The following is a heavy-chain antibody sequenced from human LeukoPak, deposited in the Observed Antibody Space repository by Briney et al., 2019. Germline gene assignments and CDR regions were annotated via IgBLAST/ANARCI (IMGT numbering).Heavy chain of an antibody. D-gene: IGHD3-22*01. Sequence: ASVKVSCKASGGTFISYAISWVRQAPGQGLEWMGGIIPIFGTANYAQKFQGRVTITADESTSTAYMELSSLRSEDTAVYYCARDSPPYYYDSSGYHYPLGCWGQGTLVTVSS. V-gene: IGHV1-69*13. CDR1: GGTFISYA. CDR2: IIPIFGTA. J-gene: IGHJ4*02. CDR3: ARDSPPYYYDSSGYHYPLGC.